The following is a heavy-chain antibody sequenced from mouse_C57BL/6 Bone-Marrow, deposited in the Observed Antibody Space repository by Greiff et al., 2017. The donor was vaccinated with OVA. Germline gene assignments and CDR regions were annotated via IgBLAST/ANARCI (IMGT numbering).Heavy chain of an antibody. CDR3: ARGNGKRRNAMDY. V-gene: IGHV1-7*01. Sequence: QVQLQQSGAELAKPGASVKLSCKASGYTFTSYWMHWVKQRPGQGLEWIGYINPSSGYPKYNQKFKDKATLTADKSSSTAYMQLSSLTYEDSAVYYCARGNGKRRNAMDYWGQGTSVTVSS. D-gene: IGHD2-1*01. J-gene: IGHJ4*01. CDR2: INPSSGYP. CDR1: GYTFTSYW.